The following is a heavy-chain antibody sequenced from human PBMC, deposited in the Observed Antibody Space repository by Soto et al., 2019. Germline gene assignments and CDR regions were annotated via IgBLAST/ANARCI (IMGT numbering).Heavy chain of an antibody. CDR1: GGSFSGYY. CDR3: ARVITFGGVIVLNIYFDY. Sequence: PSETLSLTCAVYGGSFSGYYWSWIRQPPGKGLEWIGEINHSGSTNYNPSLKSRVTISVDTSKNQFSLKLSSVTAADTAVYYCARVITFGGVIVLNIYFDYWGQGTLVTVSS. CDR2: INHSGST. V-gene: IGHV4-34*01. D-gene: IGHD3-16*02. J-gene: IGHJ4*02.